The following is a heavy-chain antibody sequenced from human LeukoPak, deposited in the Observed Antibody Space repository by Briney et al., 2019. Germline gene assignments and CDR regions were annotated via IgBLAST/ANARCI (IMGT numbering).Heavy chain of an antibody. D-gene: IGHD6-19*01. Sequence: GGSLRLSCAASGFTFSTYGMHWVRQAPGKGLEWVAVISYDGSNKYYADSVKGRFTISRDNSKNTLYLQMNSLRAEDTAVYYCAKGQIAVAAPDAFEIWGQGTMVTVSS. CDR3: AKGQIAVAAPDAFEI. CDR2: ISYDGSNK. CDR1: GFTFSTYG. J-gene: IGHJ3*02. V-gene: IGHV3-30*18.